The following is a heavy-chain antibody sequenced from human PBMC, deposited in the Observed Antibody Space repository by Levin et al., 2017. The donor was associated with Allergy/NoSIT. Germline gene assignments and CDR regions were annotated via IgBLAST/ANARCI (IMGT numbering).Heavy chain of an antibody. J-gene: IGHJ6*03. V-gene: IGHV4-59*01. CDR2: FYYSGST. CDR3: ARLHSYCSSGTCYYYYYYMDG. Sequence: SETLSLTCTVSGGFISSYYWSWIRQPPGKGLEWIGYFYYSGSTNNNPSLKSRVTISVDTSKNQFSLKLSSVTAADTAVYYCARLHSYCSSGTCYYYYYYMDGWGKGTTVTVSS. D-gene: IGHD2-15*01. CDR1: GGFISSYY.